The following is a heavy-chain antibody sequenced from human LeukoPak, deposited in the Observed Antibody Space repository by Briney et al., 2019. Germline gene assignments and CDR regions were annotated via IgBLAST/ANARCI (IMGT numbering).Heavy chain of an antibody. CDR2: IYYSGST. V-gene: IGHV4-39*02. D-gene: IGHD3-16*01. Sequence: SETLSLTCTVSGGSISSSSYYWGWIRQPPGKGLEWIGSIYYSGSTYYNPSLKSRVTISVDTSKNQLSLRLSSVTAADTAVHYCTREKSYGYIRADSWGQGTLVAVSS. J-gene: IGHJ4*02. CDR3: TREKSYGYIRADS. CDR1: GGSISSSSYY.